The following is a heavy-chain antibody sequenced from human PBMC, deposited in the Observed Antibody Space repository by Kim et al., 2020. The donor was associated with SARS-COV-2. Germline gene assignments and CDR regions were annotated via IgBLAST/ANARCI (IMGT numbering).Heavy chain of an antibody. D-gene: IGHD4-17*01. CDR1: GFTFSSYG. CDR2: IWYDGSNK. Sequence: GGSLRLSCAASGFTFSSYGMHWVRQAPGKGLEWVAVIWYDGSNKYYADSVKGRFTISRDNSKNTLYLQMNSLRAEDTAVYYCARGGDYGDYMDAFDIWGQGTMVTVS. V-gene: IGHV3-33*08. CDR3: ARGGDYGDYMDAFDI. J-gene: IGHJ3*02.